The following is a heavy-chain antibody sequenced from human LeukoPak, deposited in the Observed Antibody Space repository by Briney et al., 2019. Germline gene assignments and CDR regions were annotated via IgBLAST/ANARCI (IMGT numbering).Heavy chain of an antibody. CDR3: ARDLGQPQPFDN. CDR2: IYYSGST. J-gene: IGHJ4*02. CDR1: GGSISSSSYY. Sequence: SETLSLTCTVSGGSISSSSYYWGWIRQPPGKGLEWIGSIYYSGSTYYNPSLKSRITISVDTSKNQFSLKLSSVTAADTAVYYCARDLGQPQPFDNWGQGTLVTVSS. D-gene: IGHD2-2*01. V-gene: IGHV4-39*07.